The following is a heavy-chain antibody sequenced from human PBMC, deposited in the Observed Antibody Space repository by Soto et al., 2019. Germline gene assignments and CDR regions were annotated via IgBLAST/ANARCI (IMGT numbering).Heavy chain of an antibody. Sequence: TSVKVSCKASGGTFSSYAISWVPQAPGQGLEWMGGIIPIFGTANYAQKFQGRVTITADESTSTAYMELSSLRSEDTAVYYCARGARGYSHGQYYFDYWGQGTLVTVSS. CDR1: GGTFSSYA. V-gene: IGHV1-69*13. D-gene: IGHD5-18*01. CDR2: IIPIFGTA. CDR3: ARGARGYSHGQYYFDY. J-gene: IGHJ4*02.